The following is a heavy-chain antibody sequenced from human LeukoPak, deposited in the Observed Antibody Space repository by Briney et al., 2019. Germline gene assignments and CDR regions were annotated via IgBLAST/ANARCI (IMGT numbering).Heavy chain of an antibody. V-gene: IGHV4-34*01. CDR3: ASRRWLGGFDY. Sequence: PSETLSLTCAVYGGSFSGDFWSWIRQSPGKGLEWIGEINHGGSTTYNPSLQSRVTISVDTSTNQISLKMTSVTAADTAVYYCASRRWLGGFDYWGQGTLVTVSS. CDR2: INHGGST. CDR1: GGSFSGDF. J-gene: IGHJ4*02. D-gene: IGHD6-19*01.